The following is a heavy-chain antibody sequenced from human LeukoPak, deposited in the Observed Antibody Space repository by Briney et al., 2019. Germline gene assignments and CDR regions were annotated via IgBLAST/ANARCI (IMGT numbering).Heavy chain of an antibody. CDR2: IIPIFGTA. D-gene: IGHD5-24*01. CDR1: GYTFTSYA. CDR3: ARDLGDGYNYLTLDY. V-gene: IGHV1-69*06. Sequence: GASVKVSCKASGYTFTSYAISWVRQAPGQGLEWMGGIIPIFGTANYAQNFQGRVTITADKSTNTAYMELSSVRSEDTAVYYCARDLGDGYNYLTLDYWGQGTLVTVSS. J-gene: IGHJ4*02.